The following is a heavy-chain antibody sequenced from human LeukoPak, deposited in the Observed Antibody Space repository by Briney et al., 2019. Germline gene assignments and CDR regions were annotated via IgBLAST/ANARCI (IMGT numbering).Heavy chain of an antibody. Sequence: PSETLSLTCTVSGGSISSYYWGWIRQPPGKGLEWIGSIYYSGSTYYNPSLKSRVTISVDTSKNQFSLKLSSVTAADTAVYYCARRYCSGGSCYSGWFDPWGQGTLVTVSS. V-gene: IGHV4-39*07. J-gene: IGHJ5*02. CDR3: ARRYCSGGSCYSGWFDP. CDR2: IYYSGST. CDR1: GGSISSYY. D-gene: IGHD2-15*01.